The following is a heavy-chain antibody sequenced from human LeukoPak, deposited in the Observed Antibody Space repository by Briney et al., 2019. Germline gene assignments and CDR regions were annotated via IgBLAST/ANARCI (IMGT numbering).Heavy chain of an antibody. CDR1: GGTFSSYA. CDR2: IIPILGIA. J-gene: IGHJ4*02. V-gene: IGHV1-69*04. CDR3: ARDRGLSGSPD. D-gene: IGHD1-26*01. Sequence: ASVKVSCKASGGTFSSYAISWVRQAPGQGLEWMGRIIPILGIANYAQKFQGRVTITADKSTSTAYMELSSLRSEDTAVYYCARDRGLSGSPDWGQGTLVTVSS.